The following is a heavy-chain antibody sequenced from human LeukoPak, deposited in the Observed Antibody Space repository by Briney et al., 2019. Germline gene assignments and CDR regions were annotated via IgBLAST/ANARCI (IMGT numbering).Heavy chain of an antibody. Sequence: GGSLRLSCTASGFTFSNSAMSWVRQAPGKGLEWVSDINGSGGSTYYADSVKGRFTISRDNSKNTLFLQMNSLRAEDTAVYYCARILSSAWGELGYWGQGTLVTVSS. CDR1: GFTFSNSA. CDR3: ARILSSAWGELGY. J-gene: IGHJ4*02. CDR2: INGSGGST. V-gene: IGHV3-23*01. D-gene: IGHD6-19*01.